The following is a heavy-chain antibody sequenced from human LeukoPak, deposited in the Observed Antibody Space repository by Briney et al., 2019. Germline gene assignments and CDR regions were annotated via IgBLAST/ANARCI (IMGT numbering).Heavy chain of an antibody. Sequence: GGSLRLSCAASGFTFSSYEMNWVRQAPGKGLEWVSYISSSGSTIYYADSVKGRFTISRDNARNSLYLQMNSLRAEDTAVYYCARDFHGLGWFGDQGYWGQGTLVTVSS. CDR2: ISSSGSTI. V-gene: IGHV3-48*03. CDR1: GFTFSSYE. J-gene: IGHJ4*02. CDR3: ARDFHGLGWFGDQGY. D-gene: IGHD3-10*01.